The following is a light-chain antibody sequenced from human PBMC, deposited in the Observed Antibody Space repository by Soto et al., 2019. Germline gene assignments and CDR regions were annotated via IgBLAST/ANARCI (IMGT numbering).Light chain of an antibody. J-gene: IGKJ2*01. V-gene: IGKV3-11*01. CDR3: QQRRNWPYT. CDR1: QSVSSF. Sequence: EVVLTQSPATLSLSPGGRATLSCRASQSVSSFLAWYQQKPGQAPRLLIYDASNRATGIPARFSGSGSGTDFTLTISSLEPEDFAVYYCQQRRNWPYTFGQGTKLEIK. CDR2: DAS.